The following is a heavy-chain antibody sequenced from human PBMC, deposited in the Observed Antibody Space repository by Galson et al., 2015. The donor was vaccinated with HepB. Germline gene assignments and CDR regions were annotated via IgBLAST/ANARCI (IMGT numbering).Heavy chain of an antibody. CDR3: ARGILNYYGMDV. J-gene: IGHJ6*02. Sequence: ETLSLTCAVSGGSISSYYWSWIRQPPGKGLEWIGYIYYSGSTNYNPSLKSRVTISVDTSKNQFSLKLSSVTAADTAVYYCARGILNYYGMDVWGQGTTVTVSS. CDR1: GGSISSYY. CDR2: IYYSGST. D-gene: IGHD2-15*01. V-gene: IGHV4-59*01.